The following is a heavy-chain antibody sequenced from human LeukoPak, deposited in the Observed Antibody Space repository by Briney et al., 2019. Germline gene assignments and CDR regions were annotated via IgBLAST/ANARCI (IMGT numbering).Heavy chain of an antibody. D-gene: IGHD5-18*01. CDR1: GFPFKSNA. V-gene: IGHV3-30*02. J-gene: IGHJ4*02. Sequence: TGGSLRLSCAASGFPFKSNAMHWVRQAPGKGLEWVTFIRDDGNEKFYADSIKGRFTVSRDNSKDTLYLQMNSLRAEDTAVYYCAKERDTAMVTIDYWGQGTLATVSS. CDR3: AKERDTAMVTIDY. CDR2: IRDDGNEK.